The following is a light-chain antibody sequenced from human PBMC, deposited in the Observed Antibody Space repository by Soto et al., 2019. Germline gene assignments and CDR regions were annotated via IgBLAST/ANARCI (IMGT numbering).Light chain of an antibody. V-gene: IGLV2-23*02. J-gene: IGLJ1*01. CDR3: CSYASSSTYV. CDR1: SSDVGSYNL. Sequence: QSALTQPASVSGSPGQSITISCTGTSSDVGSYNLVSWYQQHPGKAPELMIYEVTKRPSGVSDRFSGSKSGNTASLTISGLQAEDEADYYCCSYASSSTYVFGTVTKLTVL. CDR2: EVT.